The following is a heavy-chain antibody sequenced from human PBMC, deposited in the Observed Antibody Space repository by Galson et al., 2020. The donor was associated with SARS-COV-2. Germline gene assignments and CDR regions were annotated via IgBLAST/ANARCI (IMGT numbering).Heavy chain of an antibody. CDR2: IYKSGRT. V-gene: IGHV4-61*02. CDR1: GDSISSGPYY. Sequence: KSSETLSLTCTVSGDSISSGPYYWAWVRQPAGKGLEWIGRIYKSGRTDYSPALWSQVTISVDTSKNQFSLELRSVTAADTAVDYCARGNSPCATIFGYVTGTCGMDVWGQGTTVTVSS. D-gene: IGHD3-3*01. CDR3: ARGNSPCATIFGYVTGTCGMDV. J-gene: IGHJ6*02.